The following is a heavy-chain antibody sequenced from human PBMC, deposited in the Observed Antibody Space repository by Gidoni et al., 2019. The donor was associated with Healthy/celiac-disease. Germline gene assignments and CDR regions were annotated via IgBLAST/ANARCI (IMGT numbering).Heavy chain of an antibody. CDR1: GGSISSGAYY. CDR2: IYYSGSH. V-gene: IGHV4-30-4*01. Sequence: QVQLQESGPGLVKPSQTLSLTCTVSGGSISSGAYYWSWIRQPPGKGLEWIGYIYYSGSHYYNPSLKSRVTISVDTSKNQFSLKLSSVTAADTAVYYCARAKGGGSGSYYYYYYGMDVWGQGTTVTVSS. J-gene: IGHJ6*02. CDR3: ARAKGGGSGSYYYYYYGMDV. D-gene: IGHD3-10*01.